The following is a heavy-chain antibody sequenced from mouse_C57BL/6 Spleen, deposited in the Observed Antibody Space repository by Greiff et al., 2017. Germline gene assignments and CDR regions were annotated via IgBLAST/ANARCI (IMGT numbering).Heavy chain of an antibody. D-gene: IGHD1-1*01. Sequence: VQLKESGAELVKPGASVKLSCTASGFNIKDYYMHWVKQRTEQGLEWIGRIYPEDGETKYAPKFQGKATITADTSSNTAYLQLSSLTSEDTAVYDCARSGGSSFYAMGDWGQGTSVTVAS. CDR3: ARSGGSSFYAMGD. J-gene: IGHJ4*01. V-gene: IGHV14-2*01. CDR2: IYPEDGET. CDR1: GFNIKDYY.